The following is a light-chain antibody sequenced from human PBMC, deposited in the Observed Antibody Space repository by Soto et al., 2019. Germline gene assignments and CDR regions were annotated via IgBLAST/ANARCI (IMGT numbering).Light chain of an antibody. CDR3: QQYGSSGT. Sequence: EIVLTHSPGTLSLSPCERATLSLRSSQSVSNNYLAWYQQKPGQAPRLLIYGASNRATGIPDRFSGSGSGTDFTLTISRLEPEDFAVYYCQQYGSSGTFGQGTKVDNK. V-gene: IGKV3-20*01. CDR1: QSVSNNY. J-gene: IGKJ1*01. CDR2: GAS.